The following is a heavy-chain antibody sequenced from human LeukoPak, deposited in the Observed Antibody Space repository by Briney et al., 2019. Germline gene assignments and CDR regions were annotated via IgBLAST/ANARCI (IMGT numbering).Heavy chain of an antibody. Sequence: SVKVSCKASGGIFSSYAISWVRQVPGQGLEWMGGIIPILGTTNYAQKFQGRVTITADESTSTAYMELSSLRSEDTAVYYCAREHNTMIVVDGLYYFDYWGQGTLVTVSS. CDR3: AREHNTMIVVDGLYYFDY. V-gene: IGHV1-69*13. D-gene: IGHD3-22*01. J-gene: IGHJ4*02. CDR2: IIPILGTT. CDR1: GGIFSSYA.